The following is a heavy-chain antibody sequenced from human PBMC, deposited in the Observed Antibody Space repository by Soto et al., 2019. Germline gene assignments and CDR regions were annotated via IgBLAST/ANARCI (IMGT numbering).Heavy chain of an antibody. D-gene: IGHD2-2*01. CDR3: AKDGDSLSRNKPLDS. Sequence: GGSLRLSCAASGFAFSTYAMTWVRQAPGKGLEWVSVISGSGVSSYYADSVKGRFTISRDNSRNTLHLQMNSLRAEDTAVYYCAKDGDSLSRNKPLDSWGQGTMVTVYS. CDR1: GFAFSTYA. J-gene: IGHJ5*01. CDR2: ISGSGVSS. V-gene: IGHV3-23*01.